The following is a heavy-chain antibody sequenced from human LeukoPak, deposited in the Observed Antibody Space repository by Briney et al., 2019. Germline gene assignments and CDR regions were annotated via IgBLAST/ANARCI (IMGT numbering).Heavy chain of an antibody. Sequence: GGSLRLSCAASGFTFSSYGMHWVRQAPGKGLEWVAVIWYDGSNRYYADSVKGRFTISRDNSKNTLYLQMNSLRAEDTAVYYRAKDRVPYCSGGSCFLLDYWGQGTLVTVSS. CDR3: AKDRVPYCSGGSCFLLDY. J-gene: IGHJ4*02. V-gene: IGHV3-33*06. CDR1: GFTFSSYG. D-gene: IGHD2-15*01. CDR2: IWYDGSNR.